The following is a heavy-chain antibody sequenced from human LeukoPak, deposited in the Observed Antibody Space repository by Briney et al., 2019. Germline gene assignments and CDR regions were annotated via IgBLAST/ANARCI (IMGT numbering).Heavy chain of an antibody. Sequence: GGSLRLSCAASGFTVNSNYLSWVPHAPGKGLECVSTLYNTGNTYYANSVKGRFSISRDNSKNTLFLQMNSLRAEDTAVYYCARLTADGRLYFVDWGPGTLVTVSS. CDR3: ARLTADGRLYFVD. V-gene: IGHV3-53*01. CDR2: LYNTGNT. J-gene: IGHJ4*02. CDR1: GFTVNSNY. D-gene: IGHD6-13*01.